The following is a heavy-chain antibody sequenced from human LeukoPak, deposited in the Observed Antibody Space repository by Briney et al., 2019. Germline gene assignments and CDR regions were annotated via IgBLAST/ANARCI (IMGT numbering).Heavy chain of an antibody. CDR2: IHSRGSTT. CDR1: GFIFSSYA. J-gene: IGHJ4*02. Sequence: PGGSLRLSCAASGFIFSSYAMIWVRQAPGKGLEWVSTIHSRGSTTYYADSVKGRFTISRDNSKNTPYLQMNSLRAEDTAVYYCAKSWAAVSGLGVDYWGQGILVTVSS. D-gene: IGHD6-19*01. CDR3: AKSWAAVSGLGVDY. V-gene: IGHV3-23*05.